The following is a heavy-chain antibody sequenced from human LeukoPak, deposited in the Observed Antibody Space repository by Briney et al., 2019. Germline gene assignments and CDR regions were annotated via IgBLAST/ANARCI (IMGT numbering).Heavy chain of an antibody. CDR1: GLTFNNAW. V-gene: IGHV3-15*07. Sequence: PGGSLRLSCAASGLTFNNAWMNWVRQVPGKGLEWVGRIKSKTDGGTTDYAAPVKGRFIISRDDSKKTLYLLMNSLKNEDTAVYFCTTDSLRMGVTGLDYWGQGTLVTVSS. J-gene: IGHJ4*02. CDR3: TTDSLRMGVTGLDY. CDR2: IKSKTDGGTT. D-gene: IGHD1-26*01.